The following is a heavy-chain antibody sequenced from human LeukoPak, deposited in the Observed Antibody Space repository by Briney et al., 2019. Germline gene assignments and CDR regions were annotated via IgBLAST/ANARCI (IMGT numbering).Heavy chain of an antibody. Sequence: SGGSLRLSCAASGFIFSTYGVHWVRQAPGKGLEWVTFIRYDGFNKYYADSVKGRFTVSRDNSKNTLYLQMNSLRAEDTAVYYCAKEDYSNYWGQGTLVTVSS. V-gene: IGHV3-30*02. J-gene: IGHJ4*02. CDR2: IRYDGFNK. D-gene: IGHD4-11*01. CDR1: GFIFSTYG. CDR3: AKEDYSNY.